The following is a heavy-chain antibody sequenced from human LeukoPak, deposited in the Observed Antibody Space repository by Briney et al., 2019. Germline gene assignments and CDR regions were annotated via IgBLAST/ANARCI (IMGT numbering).Heavy chain of an antibody. Sequence: PSETLSLTCTVSGGSISSSSYYWGWIRQPPGKGLEWIGSIYYSGSTYYNPSLKSRVTISVDTSKNQFSLKLSSVTAADTAVYYCARANRIVGATTNYWYFDLWGRGTLVTVSS. D-gene: IGHD1-26*01. J-gene: IGHJ2*01. V-gene: IGHV4-39*01. CDR2: IYYSGST. CDR3: ARANRIVGATTNYWYFDL. CDR1: GGSISSSSYY.